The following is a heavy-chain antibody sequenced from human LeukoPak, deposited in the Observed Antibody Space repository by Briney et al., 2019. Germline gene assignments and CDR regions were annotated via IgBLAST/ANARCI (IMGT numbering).Heavy chain of an antibody. V-gene: IGHV3-48*02. D-gene: IGHD6-13*01. Sequence: GGSLRLSCAASGFTVSSNYMSWVRQAPGKGLEWVSYISSRSSTTNYAASVKGRFTISRDNAKNTLYLQMNSLRDEDTAIYYCARDSYSTSGTGWFDPWGQGTLVTVSS. J-gene: IGHJ5*02. CDR2: ISSRSSTT. CDR1: GFTVSSNY. CDR3: ARDSYSTSGTGWFDP.